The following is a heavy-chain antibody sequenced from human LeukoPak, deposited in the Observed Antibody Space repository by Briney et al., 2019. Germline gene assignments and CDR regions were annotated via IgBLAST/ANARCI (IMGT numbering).Heavy chain of an antibody. CDR2: IKQDGSVK. CDR3: ARIGYSSSSLDY. J-gene: IGHJ4*02. D-gene: IGHD6-6*01. Sequence: GGSLRLSCEGSGFTFSSYWMTWVRQASGKGLEWVANIKQDGSVKYYMDSVKGRFTISRDNAKNSQFLQMNSLRAEDTAVYYCARIGYSSSSLDYWGQGTLVTVSS. V-gene: IGHV3-7*01. CDR1: GFTFSSYW.